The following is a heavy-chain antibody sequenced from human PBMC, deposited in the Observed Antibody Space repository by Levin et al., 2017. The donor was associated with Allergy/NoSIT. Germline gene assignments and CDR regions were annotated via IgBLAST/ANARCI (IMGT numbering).Heavy chain of an antibody. CDR3: ARGWVRYCSGGSCDDY. V-gene: IGHV3-21*01. Sequence: GGSLRLSCAASGFTFSSYSMNWVRQAPGKGLEWVSSISSSSSYIYYADSVKGRFTISRDNAKNSLYLQMNSLRAEDTAVYYCARGWVRYCSGGSCDDYWGQGTLVTVSS. CDR2: ISSSSSYI. D-gene: IGHD2-15*01. J-gene: IGHJ4*02. CDR1: GFTFSSYS.